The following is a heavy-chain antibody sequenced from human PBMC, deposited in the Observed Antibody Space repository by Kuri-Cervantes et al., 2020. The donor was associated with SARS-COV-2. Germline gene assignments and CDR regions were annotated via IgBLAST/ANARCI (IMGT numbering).Heavy chain of an antibody. CDR3: ARDRPTRVVLGNAFGI. CDR2: ISSSSSYI. V-gene: IGHV3-21*01. CDR1: GFTFSSYS. J-gene: IGHJ3*02. D-gene: IGHD2-2*01. Sequence: GESLKISCAASGFTFSSYSMNWVRQAPGKGLGWVSSISSSSSYIYYADSVKGRFTISRDNAKNSLYLQMNSLRAEDTAVYYCARDRPTRVVLGNAFGIWGQGTMVTVSS.